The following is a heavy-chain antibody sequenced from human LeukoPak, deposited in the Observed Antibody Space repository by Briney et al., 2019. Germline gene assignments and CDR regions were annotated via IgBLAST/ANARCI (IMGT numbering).Heavy chain of an antibody. Sequence: GASVKVSCKPSGYTFNKYAINWVRQAPGQGLEWMGWINTNTGNPSYARDFTGRFVFSLDTSVSSAFLQINNLKAEDTAFYYCTLGSYWGQGTLVTVSS. V-gene: IGHV7-4-1*02. CDR3: TLGSY. CDR1: GYTFNKYA. CDR2: INTNTGNP. D-gene: IGHD3-10*01. J-gene: IGHJ4*02.